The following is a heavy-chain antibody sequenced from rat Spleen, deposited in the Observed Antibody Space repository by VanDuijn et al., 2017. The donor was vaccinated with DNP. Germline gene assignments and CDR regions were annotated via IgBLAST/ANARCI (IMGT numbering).Heavy chain of an antibody. J-gene: IGHJ2*01. CDR2: ISPSGGST. CDR3: TRGSSLPGYLDY. CDR1: GFTFSDYY. D-gene: IGHD1-4*01. V-gene: IGHV5-27*01. Sequence: EVQLVESGGGLVQPGRSLKLSCAASGFTFSDYYMAWVRQAPTKGLEWVASISPSGGSTYYRDSVKGRFTISRDNAQNTLDLQMNSLWSEDTATYYCTRGSSLPGYLDYWGQGVLVTVSS.